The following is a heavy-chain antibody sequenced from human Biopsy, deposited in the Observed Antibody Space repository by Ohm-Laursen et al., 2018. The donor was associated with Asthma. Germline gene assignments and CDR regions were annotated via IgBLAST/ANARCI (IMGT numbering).Heavy chain of an antibody. V-gene: IGHV1-69*13. CDR1: GGTFDTYV. D-gene: IGHD2-2*01. J-gene: IGHJ4*02. CDR2: INSVFGTT. Sequence: SVKVSCKSLGGTFDTYVVGWVRQAPGQGLEWMGGINSVFGTTTYPQKFQDRVTITADDSTSTVYMELSSLRSEDTAVYYCARKAGSCISRTCYSLDFWGQGTLVPVSS. CDR3: ARKAGSCISRTCYSLDF.